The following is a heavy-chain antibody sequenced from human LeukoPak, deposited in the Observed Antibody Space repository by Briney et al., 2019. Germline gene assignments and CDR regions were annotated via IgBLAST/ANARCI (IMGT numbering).Heavy chain of an antibody. CDR2: IYYSGST. Sequence: PSETLSLTCTVSGGSISSSSYYWGWIRQPPGKGLEWIGSIYYSGSTYYNPSLKSRVTISVDTSKNQFSLKLSSVTAADTAVYYCARVDSGYDASDYWGQGTLVTVSS. J-gene: IGHJ4*02. V-gene: IGHV4-39*07. CDR3: ARVDSGYDASDY. CDR1: GGSISSSSYY. D-gene: IGHD5-12*01.